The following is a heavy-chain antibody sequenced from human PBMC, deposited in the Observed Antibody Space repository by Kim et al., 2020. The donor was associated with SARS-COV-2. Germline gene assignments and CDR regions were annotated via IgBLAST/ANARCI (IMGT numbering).Heavy chain of an antibody. CDR1: GGSISSSSYY. V-gene: IGHV4-39*01. CDR2: IYYSGST. D-gene: IGHD3-22*01. J-gene: IGHJ4*02. CDR3: ARHNRGNRIVVVIRKSYFDD. Sequence: SETLSLTCTVSGGSISSSSYYWGWIRQPPGKGLEWIGSIYYSGSTYYNPSLKRRVTISVDTSKNQFSLKLSSVTAADTAVYYCARHNRGNRIVVVIRKSYFDDWGQGTLVTVSS.